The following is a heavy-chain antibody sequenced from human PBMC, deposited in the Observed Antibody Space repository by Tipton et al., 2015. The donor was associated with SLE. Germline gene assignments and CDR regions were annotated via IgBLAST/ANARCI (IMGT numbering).Heavy chain of an antibody. Sequence: TLSLTCTVSGDSISSGRYFWTWIRQPAGEGLEWLGQIYTTGTTNYNPSLRSRLTISLDRSNNQFSLKLSSMTAADTAVYHCARGYYESNGYYSFDYWGLGALVTVSS. J-gene: IGHJ4*02. D-gene: IGHD3-22*01. V-gene: IGHV4-61*09. CDR2: IYTTGTT. CDR3: ARGYYESNGYYSFDY. CDR1: GDSISSGRYF.